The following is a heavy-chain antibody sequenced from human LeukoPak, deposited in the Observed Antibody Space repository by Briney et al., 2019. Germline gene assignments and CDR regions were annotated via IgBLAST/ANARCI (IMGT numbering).Heavy chain of an antibody. J-gene: IGHJ3*02. CDR3: ARTLRLGTPRAFDI. V-gene: IGHV3-7*05. CDR1: GFTFSSYW. D-gene: IGHD1-14*01. Sequence: GGSLRLFCVVSGFTFSSYWMNWVRQAPGKGLEWVANIHEDGSDKYYVDSVKGRFTISRDNAKNSLYLQMNSLRAEDTALYYCARTLRLGTPRAFDIWGRGTMVTVSS. CDR2: IHEDGSDK.